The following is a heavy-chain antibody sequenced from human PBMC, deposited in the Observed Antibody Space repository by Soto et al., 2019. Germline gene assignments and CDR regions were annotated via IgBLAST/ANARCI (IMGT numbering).Heavy chain of an antibody. CDR2: ISSSSSYI. V-gene: IGHV3-21*01. Sequence: EVQLVESGGGLVKPGGSLRLSYAASGFTFSSYSMNWVRQAPGKGLEWVSSISSSSSYIYYADSVKGRFTISRDNAKNSLYLQMNSLRAEDTAVYYCAREPWSVAGTIDYWGQGTLVTVSS. J-gene: IGHJ4*02. CDR1: GFTFSSYS. CDR3: AREPWSVAGTIDY. D-gene: IGHD6-19*01.